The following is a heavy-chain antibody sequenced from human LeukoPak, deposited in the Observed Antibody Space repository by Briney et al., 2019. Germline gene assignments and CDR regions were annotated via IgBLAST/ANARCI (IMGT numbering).Heavy chain of an antibody. CDR2: ISAYNGNT. D-gene: IGHD3-10*01. CDR1: GYTFTSYG. J-gene: IGHJ4*02. CDR3: AREVTYYGSGSYYKWWDY. Sequence: GASVKVSCKASGYTFTSYGISWVRQAPGQGLEWMGWISAYNGNTNYAQKLQGRVTMTTDTSTSTAYMELRSLRSDDTAVYYCAREVTYYGSGSYYKWWDYWGQGTLVTVSS. V-gene: IGHV1-18*01.